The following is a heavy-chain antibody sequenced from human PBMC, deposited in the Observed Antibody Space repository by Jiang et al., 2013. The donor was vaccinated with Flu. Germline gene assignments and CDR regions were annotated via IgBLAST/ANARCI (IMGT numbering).Heavy chain of an antibody. Sequence: QLVESGGGLVQPGGSLRLSCAASGFTFSSYWMSWVRQAPGKGLEWVANIKQDGSEKYYVDSVKGRFTISRDNAKNSLYLQMNSLRAEDTAVYYCAGGYYYDSSGLMGPFDYWGQGTLVTVSS. CDR3: AGGYYYDSSGLMGPFDY. CDR1: GFTFSSYW. D-gene: IGHD3-22*01. CDR2: IKQDGSEK. J-gene: IGHJ4*02. V-gene: IGHV3-7*01.